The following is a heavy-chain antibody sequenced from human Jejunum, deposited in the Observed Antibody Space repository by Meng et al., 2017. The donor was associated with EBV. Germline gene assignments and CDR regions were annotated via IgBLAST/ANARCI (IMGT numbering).Heavy chain of an antibody. D-gene: IGHD5-18*01. CDR2: ISAYNGNT. V-gene: IGHV1-18*01. CDR3: AMGLTATNYYYYYGMDV. J-gene: IGHJ6*02. CDR1: GYTFTRYG. Sequence: VKLGQSGAEVKKPGASVKVSCKASGYTFTRYGFSWVRQVPGQGLEWMAWISAYNGNTKCAQKFQGRVTMTTDTSTSTAYMELRSLRSDDTAVYYCAMGLTATNYYYYYGMDVWGQGTTVTVSS.